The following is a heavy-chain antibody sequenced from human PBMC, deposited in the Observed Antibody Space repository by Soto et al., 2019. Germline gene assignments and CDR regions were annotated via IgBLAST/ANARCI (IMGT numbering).Heavy chain of an antibody. Sequence: SETLSLTCAVSGASFSGFYWSWIRQSPGKGLEWIGEIDHSGITNHNTAFKSRATMSVDTSKNQFSLKLRSVTAADTAVYYCARGVSVTLAVQGGAPDKNYFDSWSQGTLVTVS. V-gene: IGHV4-34*04. J-gene: IGHJ4*02. CDR3: ARGVSVTLAVQGGAPDKNYFDS. CDR1: GASFSGFY. CDR2: IDHSGIT. D-gene: IGHD1-26*01.